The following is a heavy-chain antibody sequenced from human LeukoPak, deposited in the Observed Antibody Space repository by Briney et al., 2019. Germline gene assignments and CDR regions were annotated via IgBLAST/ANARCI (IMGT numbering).Heavy chain of an antibody. CDR3: ARGVKIEYSSSSRNWYFDL. Sequence: PSETLSLTCTVTGGSFSTYYWSWIRQPPGKGLEWIGHFYYSGSTSYNPSLKSRVTISVDTSKNQFSLKLRFVTAADTAVYYCARGVKIEYSSSSRNWYFDLWGRGTLVTVSS. CDR2: FYYSGST. D-gene: IGHD6-6*01. CDR1: GGSFSTYY. V-gene: IGHV4-59*08. J-gene: IGHJ2*01.